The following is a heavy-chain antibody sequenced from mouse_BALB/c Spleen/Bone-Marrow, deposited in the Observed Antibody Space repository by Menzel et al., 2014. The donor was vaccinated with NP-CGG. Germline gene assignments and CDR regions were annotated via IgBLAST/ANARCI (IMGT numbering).Heavy chain of an antibody. CDR1: GFDFSRYW. CDR2: INPASSTI. Sequence: VQLKQSGGGLVQPGGSLKLSCAASGFDFSRYWMTWVRQAPGKGLEWIGEINPASSTINYTPSLKDKFIISRDNAKNTLYLQMSKLRSEDTAVYYCAKNYNYGFFAYWGQGTLVTVSA. D-gene: IGHD1-2*01. V-gene: IGHV4-1*02. J-gene: IGHJ3*01. CDR3: AKNYNYGFFAY.